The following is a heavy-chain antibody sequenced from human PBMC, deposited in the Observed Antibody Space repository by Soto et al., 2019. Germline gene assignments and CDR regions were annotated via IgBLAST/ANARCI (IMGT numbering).Heavy chain of an antibody. V-gene: IGHV4-31*03. Sequence: QVQLQESGPGLVKPSQTLSLTCTVSGGSISSGNYYWSWIRQHPGKGLEWIGYIYYSGSTYYNPSLKRRVTISVDTSKNQFSLKLSSVTAADTAVYDCARHNYDSSGTAVDVWGQGTTVTVSS. D-gene: IGHD3-22*01. CDR2: IYYSGST. J-gene: IGHJ6*02. CDR3: ARHNYDSSGTAVDV. CDR1: GGSISSGNYY.